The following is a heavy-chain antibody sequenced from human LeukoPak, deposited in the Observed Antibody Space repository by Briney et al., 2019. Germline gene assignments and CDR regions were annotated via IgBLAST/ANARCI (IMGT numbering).Heavy chain of an antibody. CDR1: GFTFSSYA. Sequence: GGSLRLSCAASGFTFSSYAMTWVRQAPGKGLEWVSVITGSGGSTYYAGSVKGRFTISRDNSKNTLYLQKNSLRAEDTAIYYCAKTSGWYDYWGQGTLVTVSS. CDR2: ITGSGGST. CDR3: AKTSGWYDY. D-gene: IGHD6-13*01. J-gene: IGHJ4*02. V-gene: IGHV3-23*01.